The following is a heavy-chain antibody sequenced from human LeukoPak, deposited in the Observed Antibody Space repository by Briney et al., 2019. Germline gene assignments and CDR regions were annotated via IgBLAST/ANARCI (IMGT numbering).Heavy chain of an antibody. CDR1: GGPITSGGYY. CDR3: ARVDYGDYSKDFDY. CDR2: IYYSGDT. J-gene: IGHJ4*02. V-gene: IGHV4-31*11. D-gene: IGHD4-17*01. Sequence: SETLSLTCAVSGGPITSGGYYWTWIRQHPGKGLEWIGYIYYSGDTSYNPSLSSRVTISLDTSKNLFSLKLTSVTAADTAVYYCARVDYGDYSKDFDYWGQGTLVTVSS.